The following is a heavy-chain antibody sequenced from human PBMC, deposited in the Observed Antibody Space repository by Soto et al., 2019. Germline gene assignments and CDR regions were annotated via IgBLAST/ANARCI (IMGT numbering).Heavy chain of an antibody. CDR2: VSGSGGST. Sequence: EVQLLESGGGLVQPGGSLRLSCAASGFTFSSYAMRWVRQAPGKGLEWVSAVSGSGGSTYYADSVKGRFTISRDNSKNTLYLQMNSLRAEDTAVYYCTRRAPGTYFNYLGQGTMVTVSS. J-gene: IGHJ4*02. CDR1: GFTFSSYA. D-gene: IGHD1-1*01. V-gene: IGHV3-23*01. CDR3: TRRAPGTYFNY.